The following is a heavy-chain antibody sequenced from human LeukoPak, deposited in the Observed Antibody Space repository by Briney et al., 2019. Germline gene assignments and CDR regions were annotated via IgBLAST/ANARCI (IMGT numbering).Heavy chain of an antibody. Sequence: SETLSLTCAVYGGSFSGYYWSWLRQPPGKGLEGIGEINHSGRTNYNPSLTSRVTISVDTSNNQFSLRLSSVTAADTAVYYCARDVDYGGKFDYWGQGTLVTVSS. CDR2: INHSGRT. V-gene: IGHV4-34*01. CDR1: GGSFSGYY. D-gene: IGHD4-23*01. J-gene: IGHJ4*02. CDR3: ARDVDYGGKFDY.